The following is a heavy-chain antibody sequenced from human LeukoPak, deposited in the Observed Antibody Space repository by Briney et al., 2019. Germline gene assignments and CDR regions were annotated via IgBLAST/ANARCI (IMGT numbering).Heavy chain of an antibody. D-gene: IGHD6-19*01. CDR3: ARGGIAVAQPIDY. V-gene: IGHV3-7*04. CDR1: GFTFSSYW. J-gene: IGHJ4*02. Sequence: GGSLRLSCAASGFTFSSYWMSWVRQAPGKGLEWVANIKQDGSERYYVDSVKGRFTISRDNAKNSLYLQMNSLRAEDTAVYYCARGGIAVAQPIDYWGQGTLVTVSS. CDR2: IKQDGSER.